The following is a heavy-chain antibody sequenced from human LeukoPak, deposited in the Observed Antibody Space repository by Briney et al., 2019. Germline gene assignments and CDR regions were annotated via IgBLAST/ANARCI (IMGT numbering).Heavy chain of an antibody. D-gene: IGHD6-13*01. CDR1: GGSISSYY. J-gene: IGHJ6*03. V-gene: IGHV4-4*07. CDR3: ARQAAAGYYYYYMDV. CDR2: IYTSGST. Sequence: ASETLSLTCTVSGGSISSYYCSWIRQPAGKGLEWIGRIYTSGSTNYNPSLKSRVTMSVDTSKNQFSLKLSSVTAADTAVYYCARQAAAGYYYYYMDVWGKGTTVTVSS.